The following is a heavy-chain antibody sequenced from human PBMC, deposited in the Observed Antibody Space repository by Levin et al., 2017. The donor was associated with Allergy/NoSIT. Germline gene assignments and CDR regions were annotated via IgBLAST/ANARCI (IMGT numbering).Heavy chain of an antibody. D-gene: IGHD3-16*02. CDR1: GYTFTGYY. CDR3: ARVKGELSLWGNDY. J-gene: IGHJ4*02. CDR2: INPNSGGT. V-gene: IGHV1-2*02. Sequence: ASVKVSCKASGYTFTGYYMHWVRQAPGQGLEWMGWINPNSGGTNYAQKFQGRVTMTRDTSISTAYMELSRLRSDDTAVYYCARVKGELSLWGNDYWGQGTLVTVSS.